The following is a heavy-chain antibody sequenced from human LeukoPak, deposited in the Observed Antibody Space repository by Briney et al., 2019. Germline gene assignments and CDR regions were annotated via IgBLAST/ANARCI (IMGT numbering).Heavy chain of an antibody. J-gene: IGHJ4*02. CDR2: ISAYNGNT. V-gene: IGHV1-18*01. CDR1: GYSFTSYG. D-gene: IGHD4-17*01. CDR3: ARGVSPDYGDLQYYFDY. Sequence: GESLKISCKGSGYSFTSYGISWVRQAPGQGLEWMGWISAYNGNTNYAQKLQGRVTMTTDTSTSTAYMELRSLRSDDTAVYYCARGVSPDYGDLQYYFDYWGQGTLVTVSS.